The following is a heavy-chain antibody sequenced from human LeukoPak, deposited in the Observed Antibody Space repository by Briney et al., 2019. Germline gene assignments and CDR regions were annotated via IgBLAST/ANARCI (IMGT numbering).Heavy chain of an antibody. Sequence: GGSLRLSCAASGLTFDDYAMHWVRPAPGKGLEWVSGIGWNSGSIDYADSVKGRFTSSRDNAKSSLYLQMNSLRAEDTALYYCAKSLGAMVRGVIGYWGQGTLVTVSS. J-gene: IGHJ4*02. CDR3: AKSLGAMVRGVIGY. D-gene: IGHD3-10*01. V-gene: IGHV3-9*01. CDR1: GLTFDDYA. CDR2: IGWNSGSI.